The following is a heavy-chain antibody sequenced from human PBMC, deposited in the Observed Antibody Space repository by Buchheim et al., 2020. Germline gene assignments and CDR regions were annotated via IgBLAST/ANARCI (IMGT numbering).Heavy chain of an antibody. V-gene: IGHV3-23*01. CDR2: ISGSGDS. J-gene: IGHJ4*02. Sequence: EVQLLESGGGLVQPGGSQRLSCAASGFTFSSYAMSWVRQAPGKGLEWVSGISGSGDSYYTKSVKGRFTISRDNSKNMLYLQMNSLRAEDTAVYYCARRGTSAYYYPFDYWGQGTL. D-gene: IGHD3-22*01. CDR1: GFTFSSYA. CDR3: ARRGTSAYYYPFDY.